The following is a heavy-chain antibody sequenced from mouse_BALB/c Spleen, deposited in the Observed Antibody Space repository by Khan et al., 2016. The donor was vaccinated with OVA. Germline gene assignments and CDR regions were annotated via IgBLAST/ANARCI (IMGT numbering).Heavy chain of an antibody. CDR1: GYAFANNG. Sequence: QIQLVQSGPELKKPGETVKISCKASGYAFANNGMNWARQAPGKGLKWMGWINTYTGEPTYAADFKGRFAFSLETSASTAYLQINNLKHEDTATYFCARVGYSGTMDYWGQGTSVIVSS. J-gene: IGHJ4*01. V-gene: IGHV9-3-1*01. CDR2: INTYTGEP. D-gene: IGHD2-14*01. CDR3: ARVGYSGTMDY.